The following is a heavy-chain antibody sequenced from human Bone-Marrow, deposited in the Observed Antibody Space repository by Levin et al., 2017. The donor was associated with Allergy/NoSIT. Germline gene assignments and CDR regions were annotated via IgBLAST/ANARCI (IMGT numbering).Heavy chain of an antibody. CDR3: ARDCGDLIENWFDS. CDR1: GYSISSNCY. J-gene: IGHJ5*01. V-gene: IGHV4-38-2*02. Sequence: PSETLSLTCVVSGYSISSNCYWGWIRQPPGKGLEWIGNIYHSGNTFYNPSLRSRVTISVDTSKNQFSLKLNSVTAADTAVYYCARDCGDLIENWFDSWGQGTLVTVSS. D-gene: IGHD3-22*01. CDR2: IYHSGNT.